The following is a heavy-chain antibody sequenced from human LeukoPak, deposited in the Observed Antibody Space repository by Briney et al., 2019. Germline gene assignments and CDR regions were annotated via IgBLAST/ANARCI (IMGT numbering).Heavy chain of an antibody. V-gene: IGHV3-74*01. D-gene: IGHD6-19*01. CDR1: GFTFSSYW. Sequence: GGSLRLSCAASGFTFSSYWMHWVRQAPGKGLVRVSRINSDGSSTSYADSVKGRFTISRDNAKNTLYLQMNSLRAEDTAVYYCARDSYSSGWYFDYWGQGTLVTVSS. J-gene: IGHJ4*02. CDR2: INSDGSST. CDR3: ARDSYSSGWYFDY.